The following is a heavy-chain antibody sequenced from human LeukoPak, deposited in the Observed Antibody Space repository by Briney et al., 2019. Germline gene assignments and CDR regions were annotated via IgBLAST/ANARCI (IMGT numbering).Heavy chain of an antibody. CDR1: GGSISASNYY. D-gene: IGHD3-22*01. Sequence: PSETLSLTCIVSGGSISASNYYWGWIRQPPGKGLEWIGTIFYTGSTNYNPSLKSRVTISVDTSKNQFSLRLSSVTAADTAVYYCARESKTYYCDYSAYYPYYFDSWGQGTLVTVSS. J-gene: IGHJ4*02. V-gene: IGHV4-39*02. CDR2: IFYTGST. CDR3: ARESKTYYCDYSAYYPYYFDS.